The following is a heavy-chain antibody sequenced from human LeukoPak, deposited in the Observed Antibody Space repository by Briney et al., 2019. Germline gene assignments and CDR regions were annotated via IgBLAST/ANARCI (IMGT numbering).Heavy chain of an antibody. CDR2: INPNSGGT. Sequence: ASVKVSRKASGYTFTGYYMHWVRQAPGQGLEWMGWINPNSGGTNYAQKFQGRVTMTRDASISTAYMELRSLRSDDTAVYYCASPKPYCSSTSCYSFDHWGQGTLVTVSS. CDR3: ASPKPYCSSTSCYSFDH. V-gene: IGHV1-2*02. CDR1: GYTFTGYY. D-gene: IGHD2-2*02. J-gene: IGHJ4*02.